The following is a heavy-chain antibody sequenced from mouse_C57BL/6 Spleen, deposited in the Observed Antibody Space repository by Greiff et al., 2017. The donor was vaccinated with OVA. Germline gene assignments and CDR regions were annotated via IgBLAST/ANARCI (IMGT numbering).Heavy chain of an antibody. V-gene: IGHV1-52*01. CDR2: IDPSDSET. Sequence: QVHVKQPGAELVRPGSSVKLSCKASGYTFTSYWMHWVKQRPIQGLEWIGNIDPSDSETHYNQKFKDKATLTVDKSSSTAYMQLSSLTSEDSAVYYCASGSSYGYFDVWGTGTTVTVSS. J-gene: IGHJ1*03. CDR1: GYTFTSYW. CDR3: ASGSSYGYFDV. D-gene: IGHD1-1*01.